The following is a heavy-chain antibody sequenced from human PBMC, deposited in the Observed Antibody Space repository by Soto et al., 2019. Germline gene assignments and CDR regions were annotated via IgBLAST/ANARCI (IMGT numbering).Heavy chain of an antibody. CDR1: EFTVSDNY. Sequence: EVQLVESGGGLIQPGGSLRLSCAASEFTVSDNYMSWVRQAPGKGLEWVSTLYSGGSTYYADSVKGRFTISRDNSKNSLYLQMNSLRAEDTALYYCAKTTADSSRTFDYWGQGTLVTVSS. D-gene: IGHD6-13*01. CDR2: LYSGGST. J-gene: IGHJ4*02. CDR3: AKTTADSSRTFDY. V-gene: IGHV3-53*01.